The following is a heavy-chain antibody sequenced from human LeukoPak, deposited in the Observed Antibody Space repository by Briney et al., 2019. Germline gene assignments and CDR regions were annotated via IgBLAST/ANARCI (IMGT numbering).Heavy chain of an antibody. CDR1: GFTVSGNY. J-gene: IGHJ6*03. D-gene: IGHD2-2*01. Sequence: PGGSLRLSCAASGFTVSGNYMSWVRQAPGKGLEWVSVIYSGGSTYYADSVKGRFTISRDNSKNTLYLQMNSLRAEDTAVYYCARDRVECSSTSCYVGYYYYYYMDVWGKGTTVTVPS. CDR2: IYSGGST. V-gene: IGHV3-53*01. CDR3: ARDRVECSSTSCYVGYYYYYYMDV.